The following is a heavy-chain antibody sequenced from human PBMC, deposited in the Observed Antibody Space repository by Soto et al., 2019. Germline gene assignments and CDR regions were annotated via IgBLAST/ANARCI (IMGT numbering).Heavy chain of an antibody. CDR3: ARSIVVVTALDY. D-gene: IGHD2-21*02. V-gene: IGHV1-3*01. CDR1: GYTVTSYA. Sequence: ASVKVSCKASGYTVTSYAMHWVRQAPGQRLEWMGWINAGNGNTKYSQKFQGRVTITRDTSASTAYMELSSLRSEDTAVYYCARSIVVVTALDYWGQGTLVTVPQ. CDR2: INAGNGNT. J-gene: IGHJ4*02.